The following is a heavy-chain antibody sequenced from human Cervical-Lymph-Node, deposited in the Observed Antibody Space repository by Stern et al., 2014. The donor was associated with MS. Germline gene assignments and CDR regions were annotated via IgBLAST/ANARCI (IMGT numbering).Heavy chain of an antibody. CDR1: GFTFSDYS. CDR3: ARQSPDSGGWTYYFDY. D-gene: IGHD6-19*01. V-gene: IGHV3-11*01. CDR2: ISRGGSTM. J-gene: IGHJ4*02. Sequence: VQLVQSGGDLVKPGGSLRLSCAASGFTFSDYSMSWIRQAPGKGLAWVSYISRGGSTMLYADSVKGRFTISRDNAKNSLYLQMNSLRVEDTAVFYCARQSPDSGGWTYYFDYWGQGTLVTVSS.